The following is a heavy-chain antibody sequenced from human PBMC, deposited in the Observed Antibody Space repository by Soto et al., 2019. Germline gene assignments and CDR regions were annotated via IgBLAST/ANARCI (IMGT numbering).Heavy chain of an antibody. V-gene: IGHV1-18*01. Sequence: ASVKVSCKASGYTFTSYGISWGRQAPGQGLEWMGWISAYNVNTNYAQKLQGRVTMTTDTSTSTAYMELRILTSDDTAVYYCARDKSPPNYYDSRPAKSDCWGPGILVAVSS. D-gene: IGHD3-22*01. CDR1: GYTFTSYG. J-gene: IGHJ4*02. CDR2: ISAYNVNT. CDR3: ARDKSPPNYYDSRPAKSDC.